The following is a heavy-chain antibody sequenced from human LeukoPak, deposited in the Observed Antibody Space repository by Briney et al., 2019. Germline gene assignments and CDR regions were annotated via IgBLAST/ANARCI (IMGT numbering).Heavy chain of an antibody. Sequence: GGSLRLSCAVSGFTFSYYDMHWVRQAPGKGLEWVAFIRYDGNDKFYAESVKGRFTISRDTSRNALYLQMNSLRAEDTAVYYCARIFPALATSDYWGQGTLVTVSS. J-gene: IGHJ4*02. V-gene: IGHV3-30*02. D-gene: IGHD3-3*01. CDR1: GFTFSYYD. CDR3: ARIFPALATSDY. CDR2: IRYDGNDK.